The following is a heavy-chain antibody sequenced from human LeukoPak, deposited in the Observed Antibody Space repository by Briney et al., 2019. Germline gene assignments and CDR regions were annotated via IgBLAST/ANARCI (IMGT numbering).Heavy chain of an antibody. V-gene: IGHV4-61*02. J-gene: IGHJ4*02. CDR1: GGSISSGSYY. CDR3: ATRVAMVDY. Sequence: ASQTLSLTCTLSGGSISSGSYYWSWIRQPAGKGLEWIGRIYTSGSTNYNPSLKSRVTISVDASKNQFSLKLSSVTAADTAVYYCATRVAMVDYWGQGTLVTVSS. D-gene: IGHD5-12*01. CDR2: IYTSGST.